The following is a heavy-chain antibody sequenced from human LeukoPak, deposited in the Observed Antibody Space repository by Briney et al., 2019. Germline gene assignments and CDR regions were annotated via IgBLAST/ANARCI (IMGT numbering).Heavy chain of an antibody. J-gene: IGHJ4*02. CDR3: ARDERGYYNSSGFFGAIDY. D-gene: IGHD3-22*01. V-gene: IGHV3-33*01. Sequence: PGGSLRLSCAASGFTFNSYAMHWVRQAPGKGLEWVASIWYDGSNKYYADSVRGRFPMSRGNSKSTLDLQMNSLRAEDTAVYYCARDERGYYNSSGFFGAIDYWGQGTLVTVSS. CDR2: IWYDGSNK. CDR1: GFTFNSYA.